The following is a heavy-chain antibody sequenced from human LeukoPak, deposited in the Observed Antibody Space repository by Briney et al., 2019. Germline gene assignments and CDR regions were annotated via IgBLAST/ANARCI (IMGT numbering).Heavy chain of an antibody. J-gene: IGHJ4*02. Sequence: PGGSLRLSCAASGFTFSSYSMNWVRQAPGKGLEWASSISSSSSYIYYADSVKGRFTISRDNAKNSLYLQMNSLRAEDTAVYYCARDRGDIVVVPAAKFDYWGQGTLVTVSS. CDR3: ARDRGDIVVVPAAKFDY. CDR2: ISSSSSYI. V-gene: IGHV3-21*01. D-gene: IGHD2-2*01. CDR1: GFTFSSYS.